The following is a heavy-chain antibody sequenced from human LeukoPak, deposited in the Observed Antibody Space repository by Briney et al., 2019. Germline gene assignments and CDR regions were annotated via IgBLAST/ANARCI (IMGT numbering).Heavy chain of an antibody. CDR3: VRDRAGAKDWVEFDP. V-gene: IGHV3-66*02. J-gene: IGHJ5*02. CDR1: GLIVSQNY. Sequence: GGSLRLSCAASGLIVSQNYMSWVRQAPGRGLEWVSLIYSDGSTHYADSVKGRFTMSRDSSKNTVYLEINSLRPEDTAMCFCVRDRAGAKDWVEFDPWGQGTLVTVSS. CDR2: IYSDGST. D-gene: IGHD3/OR15-3a*01.